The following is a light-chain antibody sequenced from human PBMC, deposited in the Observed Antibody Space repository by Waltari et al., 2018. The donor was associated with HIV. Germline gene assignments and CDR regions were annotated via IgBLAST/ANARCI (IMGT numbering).Light chain of an antibody. CDR1: NDNVGNQG. CDR3: SAWDSRLNAWI. V-gene: IGLV10-54*01. CDR2: RSA. J-gene: IGLJ2*01. Sequence: QAGLTQPPSVSKGLKETATLTCTGNNDNVGNQGAAWLQQHQGQPPRRLAHRSAKRPADISQRFSASRSGNTSSLTITGLQPEDEADYHCSAWDSRLNAWIFGGGTKLTVL.